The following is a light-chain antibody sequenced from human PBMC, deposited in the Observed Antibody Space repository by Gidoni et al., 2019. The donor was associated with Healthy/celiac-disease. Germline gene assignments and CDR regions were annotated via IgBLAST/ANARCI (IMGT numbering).Light chain of an antibody. J-gene: IGLJ3*02. Sequence: SSELTPPPSVSVSPGQTARITFSAEALPKQYAYWYQQKPGQAPVLVIYKDSERPSGIPERFSGSSSGTTVTLTISGVQAEDEDDYYCQSADSSGTYGVFGGGTKLTVL. V-gene: IGLV3-25*03. CDR1: ALPKQY. CDR2: KDS. CDR3: QSADSSGTYGV.